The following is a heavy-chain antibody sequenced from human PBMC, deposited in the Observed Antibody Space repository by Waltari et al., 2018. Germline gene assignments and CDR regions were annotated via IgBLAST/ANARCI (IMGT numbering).Heavy chain of an antibody. CDR1: GYPFPSYA. Sequence: QVQLVQSGSDFKKPGASLQVSCKPSGYPFPSYAMPWVLPAPGQGREWMGWINTNTGNPTYAQGFTGRFVLSLDTSVSKAYLQISSLKAEDTAVYYCARIRPDGARNFDYWGQGTLVTVSS. V-gene: IGHV7-4-1*02. J-gene: IGHJ4*02. CDR3: ARIRPDGARNFDY. CDR2: INTNTGNP. D-gene: IGHD3-16*01.